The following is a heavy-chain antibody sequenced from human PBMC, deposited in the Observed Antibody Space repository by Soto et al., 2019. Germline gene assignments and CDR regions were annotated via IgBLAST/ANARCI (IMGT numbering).Heavy chain of an antibody. J-gene: IGHJ4*02. Sequence: QVQLVESGGGVVQPGKSLRLSCIASGFIFNDYGMHWVRQAPGKGLEWVAGIWYDGRKQYYADSVEGRVTISRDNPRNTLSLEMAGLRVEDMAVYYCARGRSRYSAYDLDYWGQGTHVSVSS. D-gene: IGHD5-12*01. V-gene: IGHV3-33*01. CDR3: ARGRSRYSAYDLDY. CDR2: IWYDGRKQ. CDR1: GFIFNDYG.